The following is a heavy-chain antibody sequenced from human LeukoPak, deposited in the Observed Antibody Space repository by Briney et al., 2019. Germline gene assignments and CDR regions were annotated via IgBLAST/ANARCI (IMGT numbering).Heavy chain of an antibody. CDR1: GGTFSSYA. Sequence: SVKVSCKASGGTFSSYAISWVRQAPGQGLEWMGGIIPVFGTANYAQKFQGRVTITTDESTSTAYMELSSLRSEDTAVYYCARDRKSMAFKGTQNWFDPWGQGTLVTVSS. CDR2: IIPVFGTA. V-gene: IGHV1-69*05. D-gene: IGHD2/OR15-2a*01. J-gene: IGHJ5*02. CDR3: ARDRKSMAFKGTQNWFDP.